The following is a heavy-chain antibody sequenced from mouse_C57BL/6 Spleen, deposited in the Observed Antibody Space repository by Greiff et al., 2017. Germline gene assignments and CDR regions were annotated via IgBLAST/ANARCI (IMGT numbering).Heavy chain of an antibody. J-gene: IGHJ2*01. V-gene: IGHV1-7*01. Sequence: QVQLQQSGAELVKPGASVKLSCKASGYTFTSYWMHWVKQRPGQGLEWIGYINPRSGCTKYNQKFKGKATLTVDKSSSTACMQLSSLTNEGSAVYYCASFLWPSFDYWGQGTTLTVSS. CDR3: ASFLWPSFDY. CDR2: INPRSGCT. D-gene: IGHD1-1*02. CDR1: GYTFTSYW.